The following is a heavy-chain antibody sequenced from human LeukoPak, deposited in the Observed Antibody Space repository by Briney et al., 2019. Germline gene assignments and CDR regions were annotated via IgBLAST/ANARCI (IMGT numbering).Heavy chain of an antibody. V-gene: IGHV3-30-3*02. CDR3: AKPQNSILPLFDY. CDR1: GFTFSSYA. J-gene: IGHJ4*02. CDR2: ISYDGSNK. Sequence: GGSLRLSCAASGFTFSSYAMHWVRQAPGKGLEWVAVISYDGSNKYYADSVKGRFTISRDNSKNTLYLQMNSLRAEDTAVYYCAKPQNSILPLFDYWGQGTLVTVSS. D-gene: IGHD1/OR15-1a*01.